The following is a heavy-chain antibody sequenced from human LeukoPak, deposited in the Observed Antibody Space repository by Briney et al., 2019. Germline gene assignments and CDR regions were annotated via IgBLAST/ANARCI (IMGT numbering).Heavy chain of an antibody. V-gene: IGHV4-59*08. D-gene: IGHD3-22*01. Sequence: SETLSLTCTVSGGSISSYYWSWIRQPPGKGLEWIGYIYYSGSTNYNLSLKSRVTISVDTSKNQFSLKLSSVTAADTAVYYCARHFNYYDSSGYYSNDAFDIWGQGTMVTVSS. J-gene: IGHJ3*02. CDR3: ARHFNYYDSSGYYSNDAFDI. CDR2: IYYSGST. CDR1: GGSISSYY.